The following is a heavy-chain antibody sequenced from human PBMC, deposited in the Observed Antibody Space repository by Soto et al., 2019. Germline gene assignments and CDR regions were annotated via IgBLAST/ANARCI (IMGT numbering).Heavy chain of an antibody. D-gene: IGHD2-15*01. CDR1: GVSIRSGGYY. CDR3: ARGAATSDY. CDR2: IYFSENT. Sequence: QVHLQESGPGLVKPSQTLSLTCSVSGVSIRSGGYYWSWIRQHPGKGLEWIGHIYFSENTFYNPSLARRVSISVDTSKNQFSLKLTSVSAADTAVYYCARGAATSDYWGQGTLVTVSS. J-gene: IGHJ4*02. V-gene: IGHV4-31*03.